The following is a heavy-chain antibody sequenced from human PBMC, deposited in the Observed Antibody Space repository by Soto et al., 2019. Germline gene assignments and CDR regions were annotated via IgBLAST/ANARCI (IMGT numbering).Heavy chain of an antibody. CDR2: INHSGSS. J-gene: IGHJ6*02. V-gene: IGHV4-34*01. CDR3: ARKSSLAARGLFRYNYYGMDV. CDR1: GGSFSGYS. D-gene: IGHD6-6*01. Sequence: PSETLSLTCAVYGGSFSGYSWNWFRQPPGKGLEWIGEINHSGSSNHNPSLKSRVTISVDTSKNQFSLRLSSVTAADTAVYYCARKSSLAARGLFRYNYYGMDVWGQGTTVTSP.